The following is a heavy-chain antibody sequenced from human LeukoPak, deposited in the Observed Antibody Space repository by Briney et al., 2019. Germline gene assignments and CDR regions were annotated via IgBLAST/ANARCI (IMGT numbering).Heavy chain of an antibody. CDR2: MNPNSGNT. Sequence: ASVKVSCKASGYTFTSYDINWVRQAAGQGLEWMGWMNPNSGNTGYAQKFQGRVTMTRNTSISTAYMELSSLRSEDTAVYYCAKDGLRDGYNPAPFDYWGQGTLVTVSS. CDR3: AKDGLRDGYNPAPFDY. D-gene: IGHD5-12*01. CDR1: GYTFTSYD. J-gene: IGHJ4*02. V-gene: IGHV1-8*01.